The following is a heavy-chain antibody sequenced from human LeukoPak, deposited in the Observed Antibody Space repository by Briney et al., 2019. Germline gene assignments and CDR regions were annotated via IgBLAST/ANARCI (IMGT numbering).Heavy chain of an antibody. CDR1: GGSISSRHYS. Sequence: PSETLSLTCTVSGGSISSRHYSWCWIRQPPGKGLEWIGSFFYSGSTYSDPSLKSRVTISVDTSKNQFSLKMNSVTAADTAVYYCARTPGYCSDGTCYFDYWGQGTLVTVSS. CDR3: ARTPGYCSDGTCYFDY. D-gene: IGHD2-15*01. V-gene: IGHV4-39*01. CDR2: FFYSGST. J-gene: IGHJ4*02.